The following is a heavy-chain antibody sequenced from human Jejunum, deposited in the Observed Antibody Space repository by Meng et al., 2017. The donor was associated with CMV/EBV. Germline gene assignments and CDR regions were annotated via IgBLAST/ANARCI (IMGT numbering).Heavy chain of an antibody. V-gene: IGHV3-21*01. J-gene: IGHJ4*02. CDR3: ARVSQSGSFADY. CDR1: GLTFSTYA. D-gene: IGHD1-26*01. Sequence: SCAASGLTFSTYAFNWVRQAPGKGLEWVSSITVSNSWIYYADSVKGRFTISRDNAKNSVYLQMNSLGAEDTAVYYCARVSQSGSFADYWGQGTLVTVSS. CDR2: ITVSNSWI.